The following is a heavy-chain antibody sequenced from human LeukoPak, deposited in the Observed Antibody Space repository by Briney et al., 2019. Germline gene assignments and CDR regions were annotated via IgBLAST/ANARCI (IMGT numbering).Heavy chain of an antibody. CDR1: GFTFSSYS. Sequence: GGSLRLSCAASGFTFSSYSMNWVRQAPGKGLEWVSGINWNGGSTGYADSVKGRFTISRDNAKNSLYLQMNSLRAEDTAVDYCAKLSGGGAQSSRRSRPQVVAAHGGNNWFDPWGQGTLVTVSS. D-gene: IGHD2-15*01. CDR2: INWNGGST. CDR3: AKLSGGGAQSSRRSRPQVVAAHGGNNWFDP. J-gene: IGHJ5*02. V-gene: IGHV3-20*04.